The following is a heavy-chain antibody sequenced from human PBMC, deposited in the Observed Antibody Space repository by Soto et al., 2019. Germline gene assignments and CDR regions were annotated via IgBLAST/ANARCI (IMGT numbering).Heavy chain of an antibody. CDR1: GFTFSSYA. CDR3: AKSRVFIGAIVTLLDS. Sequence: EVQLLESGGGLIQTGGSLTLSCATSGFTFSSYAMVWVRQAAEKGLEWVASISNNGDTAYYADSVKGRFTISRGNSENTLYLQMNGLTADDTALYFCAKSRVFIGAIVTLLDSWGQGTQVTVSS. D-gene: IGHD3-16*02. V-gene: IGHV3-23*01. J-gene: IGHJ4*02. CDR2: ISNNGDTA.